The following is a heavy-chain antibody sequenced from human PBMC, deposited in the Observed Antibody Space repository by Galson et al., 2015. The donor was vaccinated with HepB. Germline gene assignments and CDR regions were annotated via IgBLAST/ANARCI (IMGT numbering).Heavy chain of an antibody. J-gene: IGHJ4*02. V-gene: IGHV3-64D*06. D-gene: IGHD5-24*01. CDR3: VKGGPEMNLGFDY. CDR2: ISSNGGST. Sequence: SLRLSCAASGFTFSSYAMHWVRQAPGKGLEYVSAISSNGGSTYYADSVKGRFTISRDNSKNTLYLQMSSLRAEDTAVYYCVKGGPEMNLGFDYWGQGTLVTVSS. CDR1: GFTFSSYA.